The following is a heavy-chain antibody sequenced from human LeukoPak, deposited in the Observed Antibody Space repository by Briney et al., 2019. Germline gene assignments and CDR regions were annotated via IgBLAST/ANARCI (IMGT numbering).Heavy chain of an antibody. D-gene: IGHD3-22*01. Sequence: ASVKVSCKASGYTFTSYDINWVRQATGQGLEWMGWINPNSGGTNYAQKFQGRVSMTRDTSISTAYMELSRLRSDDTAVYYCARPSYYYDSSGYSFDYWGQGTLVTVSS. CDR1: GYTFTSYD. J-gene: IGHJ4*02. CDR2: INPNSGGT. V-gene: IGHV1-2*02. CDR3: ARPSYYYDSSGYSFDY.